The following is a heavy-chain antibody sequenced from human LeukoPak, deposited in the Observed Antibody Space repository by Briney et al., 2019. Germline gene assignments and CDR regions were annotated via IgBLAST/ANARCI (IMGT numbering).Heavy chain of an antibody. CDR3: ASFSGIGGNWFDP. D-gene: IGHD6-13*01. J-gene: IGHJ5*02. V-gene: IGHV4-31*03. CDR2: IYYSGST. CDR1: GGSISNGGYY. Sequence: SETLSLTCTVSGGSISNGGYYWSWIRQHPGKGLEWIGYIYYSGSTYYDPSLKSRVTISVDTSKNQFSLKLSSVTAADTAVYYCASFSGIGGNWFDPWGQGTLVTVSS.